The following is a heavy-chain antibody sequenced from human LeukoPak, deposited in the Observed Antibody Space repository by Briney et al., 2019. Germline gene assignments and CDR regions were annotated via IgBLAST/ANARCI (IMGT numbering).Heavy chain of an antibody. J-gene: IGHJ4*02. CDR2: INHSGST. Sequence: GSLRLSCAASGFTVSSNYMSWVRQAPGKGLEWIGEINHSGSTNYNPSLKSRVTISVDTSKNQFSLKLSSVTAADTAVYYCASPSHSSSWFYFDYWGQGTLVTVSS. V-gene: IGHV4-34*01. D-gene: IGHD6-13*01. CDR1: GFTVSSNY. CDR3: ASPSHSSSWFYFDY.